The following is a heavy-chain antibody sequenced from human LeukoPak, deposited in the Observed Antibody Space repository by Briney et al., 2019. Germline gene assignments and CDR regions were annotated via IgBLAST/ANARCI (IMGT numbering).Heavy chain of an antibody. V-gene: IGHV3-7*01. D-gene: IGHD4-17*01. CDR2: IKQDGSEK. CDR1: GFTFSSYW. Sequence: GGSLRLSCAASGFTFSSYWMSWVRQAPGKGLEWVANIKQDGSEKYYVDSVKGRFTISRDNAKNSPYLQMNSLRAEDTAVYYCARGKTTVTTFWFDPWGQGTLVTVSS. J-gene: IGHJ5*02. CDR3: ARGKTTVTTFWFDP.